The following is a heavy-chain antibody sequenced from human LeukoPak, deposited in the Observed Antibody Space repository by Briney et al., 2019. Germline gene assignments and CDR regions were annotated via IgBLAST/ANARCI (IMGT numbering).Heavy chain of an antibody. J-gene: IGHJ2*01. CDR3: ARVYYSNSYDYWYFDL. D-gene: IGHD6-13*01. CDR1: GGSISSSSYY. V-gene: IGHV4-39*07. CDR2: IYYSGST. Sequence: SETLSLTCTVSGGSISSSSYYWGWIRQPPGTGLEWIGSIYYSGSTYYSPSLKSRVTISVDTSKNQFSLKLSSVTAADTAVYYCARVYYSNSYDYWYFDLWGRGTLVTVSS.